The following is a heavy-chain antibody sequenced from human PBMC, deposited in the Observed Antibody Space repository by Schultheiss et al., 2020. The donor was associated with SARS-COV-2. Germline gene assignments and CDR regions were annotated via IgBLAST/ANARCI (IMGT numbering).Heavy chain of an antibody. J-gene: IGHJ4*02. V-gene: IGHV3-30*03. D-gene: IGHD5-18*01. CDR3: ARDPVGYSYGDY. Sequence: GGSLRLSCAASGFTFSSYGMHWVRQAPGKGLEWVAVISYDGSNKYYADSVKGRFTISRDNSKNTLYLQMNSLRAEDTAVYYCARDPVGYSYGDYWGQGTLVTVSS. CDR1: GFTFSSYG. CDR2: ISYDGSNK.